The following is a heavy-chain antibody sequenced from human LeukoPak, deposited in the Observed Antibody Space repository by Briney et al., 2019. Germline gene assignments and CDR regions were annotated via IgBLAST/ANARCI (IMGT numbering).Heavy chain of an antibody. Sequence: SETLSLTCTVSGGSISSYYWSWIRQPPGKGLEWIGYIYYSGSTNYKPSLKSRVTISVDTSKNQFSLKLSSVTAADTAVYYCARVDYSGYDTRGWFDPWGQGTLVTVSS. CDR1: GGSISSYY. D-gene: IGHD5-12*01. CDR3: ARVDYSGYDTRGWFDP. V-gene: IGHV4-59*01. CDR2: IYYSGST. J-gene: IGHJ5*02.